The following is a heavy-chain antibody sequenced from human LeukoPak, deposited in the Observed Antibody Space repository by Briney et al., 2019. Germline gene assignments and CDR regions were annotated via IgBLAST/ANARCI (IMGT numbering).Heavy chain of an antibody. Sequence: KSSETVSLTCAVYGGSFSGYYWSWIRQPPGKGLEWIGEINHSGSTNYNPSLKSRVTVSVDTSKNQFSLKLSSVTAADTAVYYCARGARNYYGSGSDSWPLYYFDYCGEGTLVTVSS. CDR1: GGSFSGYY. CDR3: ARGARNYYGSGSDSWPLYYFDY. J-gene: IGHJ4*02. D-gene: IGHD3-10*01. CDR2: INHSGST. V-gene: IGHV4-34*01.